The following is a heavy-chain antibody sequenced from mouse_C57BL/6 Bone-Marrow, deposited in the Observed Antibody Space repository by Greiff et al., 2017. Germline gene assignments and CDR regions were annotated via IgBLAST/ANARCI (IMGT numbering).Heavy chain of an antibody. CDR3: ARFTTKKVYFDY. CDR2: INPGSGGT. Sequence: QVQLQQSGAELVRPGTSVKVSCKASGYAFTNYLIEWVKQRPGQGLEWIGVINPGSGGTNYNEKFKGKATLTADKSSSTAYMQLSSLTSEDSAVYFCARFTTKKVYFDYWGQGTTLTVSS. D-gene: IGHD1-1*01. J-gene: IGHJ2*01. CDR1: GYAFTNYL. V-gene: IGHV1-54*01.